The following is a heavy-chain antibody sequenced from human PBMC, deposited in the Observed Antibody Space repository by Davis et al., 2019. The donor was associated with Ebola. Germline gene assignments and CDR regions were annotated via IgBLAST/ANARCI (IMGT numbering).Heavy chain of an antibody. D-gene: IGHD2-8*02. J-gene: IGHJ4*02. CDR1: GFTFDDYA. V-gene: IGHV3-23*01. Sequence: GESLKISCAASGFTFDDYAMHWVRQAPGKGLEWVSAISGSGGSTYYADSVKGRFTISRDNSKNTLYLQMNSLRAEDTAVYYCAKSYWWSFYFDYWGQGTLVTVSS. CDR3: AKSYWWSFYFDY. CDR2: ISGSGGST.